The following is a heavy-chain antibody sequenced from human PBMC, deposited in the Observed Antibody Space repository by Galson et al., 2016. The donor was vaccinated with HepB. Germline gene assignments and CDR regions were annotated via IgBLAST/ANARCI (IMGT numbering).Heavy chain of an antibody. D-gene: IGHD2-2*01. Sequence: SLRPSCAASGVIFSSYAMTWGRQAPGKGPEWVSTFGDGGDIYYADSVKGRFTISRDNSRNTLYLQMNSLRADDTAVYYCAGVPSGKRLDYWGQGTLVTVSS. CDR1: GVIFSSYA. CDR3: AGVPSGKRLDY. V-gene: IGHV3-23*01. J-gene: IGHJ4*02. CDR2: FGDGGDI.